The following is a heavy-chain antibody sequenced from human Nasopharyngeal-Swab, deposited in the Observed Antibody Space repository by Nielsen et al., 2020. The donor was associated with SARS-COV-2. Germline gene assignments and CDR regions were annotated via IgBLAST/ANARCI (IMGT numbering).Heavy chain of an antibody. CDR1: GFNSSSYW. CDR2: ISGDGSAT. J-gene: IGHJ3*02. CDR3: EAIWSSNDAFDI. V-gene: IGHV3-74*01. Sequence: GGSLRLSCVASGFNSSSYWMNWVRQVPGKGLGWVSRISGDGSATSYADSVQGRFIISRDNARNTVFLQMNSLREEDTAVYYCEAIWSSNDAFDIWGQGTMVTVSS. D-gene: IGHD3-10*01.